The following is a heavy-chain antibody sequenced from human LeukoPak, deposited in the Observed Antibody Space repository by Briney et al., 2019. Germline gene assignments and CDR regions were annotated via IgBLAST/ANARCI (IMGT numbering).Heavy chain of an antibody. J-gene: IGHJ4*02. Sequence: GRSLRLSCAASGFTFSSYGMHWVRQAPGKGLEWVAVISYDGSNKYYADSVKGRFTISRDNSKNTLYLQMNSLRAEDTAVYYCANSNGSGSPFDYWGQGTLVTVSS. CDR3: ANSNGSGSPFDY. CDR1: GFTFSSYG. CDR2: ISYDGSNK. D-gene: IGHD3-10*01. V-gene: IGHV3-30*18.